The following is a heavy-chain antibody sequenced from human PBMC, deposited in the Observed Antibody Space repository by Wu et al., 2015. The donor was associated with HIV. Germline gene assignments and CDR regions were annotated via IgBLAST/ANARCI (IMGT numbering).Heavy chain of an antibody. V-gene: IGHV1-69*05. Sequence: QAQLVQFGAEVKKPGSSVKVSCKASGATFISYTITWVRQAPGQGLEWMGGFIPIFGTANYAQKFQGRLTITTDESTATGYMELSSLRSEDTAVYYCARDLARETMIRDRPRYGLDVWGQGTTVTVSS. J-gene: IGHJ6*02. CDR3: ARDLARETMIRDRPRYGLDV. CDR2: FIPIFGTA. D-gene: IGHD3-10*02. CDR1: GATFISYT.